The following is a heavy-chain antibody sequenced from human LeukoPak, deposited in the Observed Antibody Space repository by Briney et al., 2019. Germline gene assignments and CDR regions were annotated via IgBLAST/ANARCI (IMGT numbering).Heavy chain of an antibody. D-gene: IGHD4/OR15-4a*01. Sequence: GGSLRLSCAASGFTFSAYWMSWVRQAPGKGLEWVANIKQDGSETYYVDSVKGRFAISRDNAKNTLYLQMNSLRPEDTAVYYCAVGATPGGLDYWGQGTLVTVSS. J-gene: IGHJ4*02. CDR3: AVGATPGGLDY. V-gene: IGHV3-7*01. CDR2: IKQDGSET. CDR1: GFTFSAYW.